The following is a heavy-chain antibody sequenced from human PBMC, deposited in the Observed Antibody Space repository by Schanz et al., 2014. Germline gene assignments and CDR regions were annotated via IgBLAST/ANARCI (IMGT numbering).Heavy chain of an antibody. CDR2: IWYDGSNK. Sequence: QVQLVESGGGLVKPGGSLRLSCAASGFTFSSHCMHWVRQAPGKGLEWVAVIWYDGSNKYYADSVKGRFTISRDNSKNTLFLQMNSLRAEDTAVYYCARDHTAESYYSAGPPIDYWGQGTLXTGSS. CDR3: ARDHTAESYYSAGPPIDY. CDR1: GFTFSSHC. V-gene: IGHV3-33*08. J-gene: IGHJ4*02. D-gene: IGHD1-26*01.